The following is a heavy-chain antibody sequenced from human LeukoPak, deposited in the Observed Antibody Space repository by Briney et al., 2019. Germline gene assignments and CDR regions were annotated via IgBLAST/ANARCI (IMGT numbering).Heavy chain of an antibody. CDR3: AKVPQGFAARPDPYYGMDV. CDR2: ISYDGTTQ. Sequence: PGGSLRLSCAAPGFTFSTFAMHWVRQAPGKGLEWVAIISYDGTTQHYADSVKGRFTISRDNSKNTLFLQMNSLSAKDTAVFFCAKVPQGFAARPDPYYGMDVWGQGTTVIVSS. V-gene: IGHV3-30*18. J-gene: IGHJ6*02. D-gene: IGHD1-14*01. CDR1: GFTFSTFA.